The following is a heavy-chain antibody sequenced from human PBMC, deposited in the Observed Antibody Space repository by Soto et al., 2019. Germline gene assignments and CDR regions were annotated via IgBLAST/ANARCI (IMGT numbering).Heavy chain of an antibody. CDR3: AGVLRYFDWLFQGWFDP. D-gene: IGHD3-9*01. CDR1: GGSISSGGYY. Sequence: SETLSLTCTFSGGSISSGGYYWSWIRQHPGKGLEWIGYIYYSGSTYYNPSLKSRVTISVDTSKNRFSLKLSSVTAADTAVYYCAGVLRYFDWLFQGWFDPWGQGTLVTSPQ. V-gene: IGHV4-31*03. CDR2: IYYSGST. J-gene: IGHJ5*02.